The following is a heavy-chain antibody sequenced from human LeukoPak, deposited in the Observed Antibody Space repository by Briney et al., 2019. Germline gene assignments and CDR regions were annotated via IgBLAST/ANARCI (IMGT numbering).Heavy chain of an antibody. Sequence: GGSLRLSCAASGFTFSSYGMHWVRQAPGKGLEWVAVMWYDGSNKYYADSVKGRFTISRDNSKNTLYLQMNSLRAEDTAVYYCARVLSQYYYYYGMDVWGQGTTVAVSS. V-gene: IGHV3-33*01. J-gene: IGHJ6*02. CDR3: ARVLSQYYYYYGMDV. CDR2: MWYDGSNK. CDR1: GFTFSSYG.